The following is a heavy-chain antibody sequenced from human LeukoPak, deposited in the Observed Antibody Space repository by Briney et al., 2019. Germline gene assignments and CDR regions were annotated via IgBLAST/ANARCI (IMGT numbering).Heavy chain of an antibody. CDR2: IYYSGST. CDR3: ARPVFRGNAFDI. V-gene: IGHV4-30-4*08. J-gene: IGHJ3*02. CDR1: GFTVSSNY. D-gene: IGHD3-16*01. Sequence: LRLSCVVSGFTVSSNYMSWVRQPPGKGLEWIGYIYYSGSTYYNPSLKSRLTISVDTSKSQFSLKLSSVTAADTAVYYCARPVFRGNAFDIWGQGTMVTVSS.